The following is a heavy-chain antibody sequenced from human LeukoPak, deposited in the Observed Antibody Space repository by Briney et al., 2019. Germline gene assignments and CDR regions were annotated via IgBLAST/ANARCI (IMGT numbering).Heavy chain of an antibody. D-gene: IGHD3-3*01. J-gene: IGHJ4*02. CDR3: ARDRPHYDFWSGPPGY. V-gene: IGHV1-18*01. Sequence: ASVKVSCKASGYTFTSYGISWVRQAPGQGLEWMGWISAYNGNTNYAQKLQGRVTITADKFTSTAYMELSSLRSEDTAVYYCARDRPHYDFWSGPPGYWGQGTLVTASS. CDR2: ISAYNGNT. CDR1: GYTFTSYG.